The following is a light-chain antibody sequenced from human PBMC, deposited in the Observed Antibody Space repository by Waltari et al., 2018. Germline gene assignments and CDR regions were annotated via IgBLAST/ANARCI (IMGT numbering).Light chain of an antibody. J-gene: IGLJ2*01. V-gene: IGLV1-40*01. Sequence: QSVLTQPPSVSGAPGQRITISCTGTSSNIGAGYDVHWYLQLPGTAPKLLILGNNKRPSGVPDRVSASKSDTSASLAITGLQAEDEADYYCQSYDSSLSGVIFGGGTKLTVL. CDR1: SSNIGAGYD. CDR3: QSYDSSLSGVI. CDR2: GNN.